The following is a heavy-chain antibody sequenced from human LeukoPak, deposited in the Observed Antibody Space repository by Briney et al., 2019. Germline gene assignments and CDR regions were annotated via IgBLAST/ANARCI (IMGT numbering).Heavy chain of an antibody. CDR2: VIPSLGTA. V-gene: IGHV1-69*11. CDR3: TRDLNHYDSSAY. Sequence: SVKVSCKASGDIFKSYVMSWMRQAPGQGPEWMGRVIPSLGTANYAQKFQDRVTITTDDSTSTAYMELRSLRSDDTAMYYCTRDLNHYDSSAYWGQGTLVTVSS. D-gene: IGHD3-22*01. CDR1: GDIFKSYV. J-gene: IGHJ4*02.